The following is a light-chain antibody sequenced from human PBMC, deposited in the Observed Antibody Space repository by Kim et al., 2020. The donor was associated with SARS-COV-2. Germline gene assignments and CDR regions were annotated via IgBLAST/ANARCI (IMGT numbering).Light chain of an antibody. CDR1: QSFVYSDGNIY. J-gene: IGKJ3*01. V-gene: IGKV2-30*01. Sequence: PASNSCRSSQSFVYSDGNIYLNWFHQRPGQSPRRLIYKVSNRDSGVPDRFSGSGSGTDFTLQISRVEAEDVGVYYCMQGTHWPFTFGPGTKVDIK. CDR2: KVS. CDR3: MQGTHWPFT.